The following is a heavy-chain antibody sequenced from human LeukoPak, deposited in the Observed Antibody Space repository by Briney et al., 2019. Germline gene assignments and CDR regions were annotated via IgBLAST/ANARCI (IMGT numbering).Heavy chain of an antibody. J-gene: IGHJ4*02. Sequence: GGSLRLSCAASGFTFSSYGMHWVCQAPGKGLEWVAVISYDGSNKYYADSVKGRFTISRDNSKNTLYLQMNSLRAEDTAVYYCAKEGWWLRFFDYWGQGTLVTVSS. CDR2: ISYDGSNK. CDR3: AKEGWWLRFFDY. D-gene: IGHD5-12*01. CDR1: GFTFSSYG. V-gene: IGHV3-30*18.